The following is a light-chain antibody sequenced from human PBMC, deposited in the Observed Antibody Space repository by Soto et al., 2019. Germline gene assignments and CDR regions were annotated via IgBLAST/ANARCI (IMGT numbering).Light chain of an antibody. V-gene: IGLV1-47*01. CDR3: AAWDDSLSGL. J-gene: IGLJ2*01. CDR2: RNN. CDR1: SSNIGSNY. Sequence: QSALTQPPSASGTPGQGVTISCSGSSSNIGSNYVYWYQQLPGTAPKLLIYRNNQRPSGVPDRFSGSKSGTSASLAISGLRSEDEADYYCAAWDDSLSGLFGGGTKVTVL.